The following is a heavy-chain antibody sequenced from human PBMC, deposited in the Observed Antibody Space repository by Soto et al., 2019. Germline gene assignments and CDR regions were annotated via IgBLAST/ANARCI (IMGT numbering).Heavy chain of an antibody. CDR1: GGSISSDNYY. J-gene: IGHJ4*02. V-gene: IGHV4-39*01. Sequence: SETLSLTCTVSGGSISSDNYYWGWIRQPPGKGLEWIGSIHYTGGTYYNPSLKSRVTMSVDTSKNQFSLKLSSVTAADTAVYYCARRYGGNRDYWGQGTLVTVS. D-gene: IGHD1-26*01. CDR2: IHYTGGT. CDR3: ARRYGGNRDY.